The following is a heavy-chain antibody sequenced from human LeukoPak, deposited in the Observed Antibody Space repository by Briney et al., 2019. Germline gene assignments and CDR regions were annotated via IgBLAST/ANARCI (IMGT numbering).Heavy chain of an antibody. Sequence: GSSVKVSCKASGGTFSSYAISWVRHAPGQGLEWMGGIIPIFGTANYAQKFQGRVTITADESTSTAYMELSSLRSEDTAVYYCARDRFYCSGGSCYSEYFDYWGQGTLVTVSS. J-gene: IGHJ4*02. CDR3: ARDRFYCSGGSCYSEYFDY. V-gene: IGHV1-69*01. CDR2: IIPIFGTA. D-gene: IGHD2-15*01. CDR1: GGTFSSYA.